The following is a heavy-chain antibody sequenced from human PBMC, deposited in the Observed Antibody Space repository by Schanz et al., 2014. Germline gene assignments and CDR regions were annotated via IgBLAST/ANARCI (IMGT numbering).Heavy chain of an antibody. CDR3: ARDRGHGDLPGDI. CDR1: GGSISSGVHY. Sequence: QVLLQESGPVLVKPSETLSLTCTVSGGSISSGVHYWSWVRQPAGRGLEWIGRIYISGSTRFNPSLKSRVPMSLDTPKNQVSLPLRSVTAADTAVYYCARDRGHGDLPGDIWGQGTMVTVSS. V-gene: IGHV4-61*02. D-gene: IGHD4-17*01. J-gene: IGHJ3*02. CDR2: IYISGST.